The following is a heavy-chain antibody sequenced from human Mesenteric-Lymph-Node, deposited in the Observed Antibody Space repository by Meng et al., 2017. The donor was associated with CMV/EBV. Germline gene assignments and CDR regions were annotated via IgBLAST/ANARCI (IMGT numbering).Heavy chain of an antibody. CDR3: ARHQRWLKSEGGFNY. CDR1: GGSFSGYY. Sequence: QVQLQQWGAGLLKPSETLSLTCAVYGGSFSGYYWSWIRQPPGKGLEWIGEINHSGSTNYNPSLKSRVTISVDTSKNQFSLKLSSVTAADTAVYYCARHQRWLKSEGGFNYWGQGTLAPSPQ. V-gene: IGHV4-34*01. CDR2: INHSGST. J-gene: IGHJ4*02. D-gene: IGHD4-23*01.